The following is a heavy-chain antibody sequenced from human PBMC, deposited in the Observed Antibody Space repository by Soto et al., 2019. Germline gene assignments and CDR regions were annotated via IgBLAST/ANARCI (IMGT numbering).Heavy chain of an antibody. D-gene: IGHD6-13*01. Sequence: GESLKSSCKGSGYNFDTYWINWVRQTPGKGLEWMGGIEPVDAKTKYSPSLEGHIAISVDKSISTTYLQWSRLKASDTAIYYCARRIAAAGRYYYCAFDVWGHGTAVTVSS. CDR3: ARRIAAAGRYYYCAFDV. J-gene: IGHJ6*02. CDR2: IEPVDAKT. CDR1: GYNFDTYW. V-gene: IGHV5-10-1*01.